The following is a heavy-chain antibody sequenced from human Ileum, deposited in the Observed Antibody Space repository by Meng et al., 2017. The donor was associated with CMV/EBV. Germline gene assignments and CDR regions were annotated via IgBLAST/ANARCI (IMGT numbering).Heavy chain of an antibody. J-gene: IGHJ4*02. D-gene: IGHD3-16*01. CDR3: ARVVSWGDLVY. CDR2: IYCSGNT. CDR1: GGSFSRGGHY. V-gene: IGHV4-39*07. Sequence: SETLSLTCTVSGGSFSRGGHYWGWIRQPPGKGLEWIVSIYCSGNTYYNPSLKSRVTISVDTSKTQFSVKLNSVTAADTAVYYCARVVSWGDLVYWGQGTLVTVSS.